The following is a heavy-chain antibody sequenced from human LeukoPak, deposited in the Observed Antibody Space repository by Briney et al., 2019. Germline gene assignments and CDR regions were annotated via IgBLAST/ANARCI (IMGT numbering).Heavy chain of an antibody. J-gene: IGHJ4*02. D-gene: IGHD5-12*01. CDR1: GFTFSSYT. Sequence: GGSLRLSCAASGFTFSSYTMNWVRQAPGKGLEWVSSISSSSSYIYYADSVKGRLTISRDNAKNSLYLQMNSLRAEDTAVYYCARDVANNDYWGQGTLVTVSS. CDR3: ARDVANNDY. CDR2: ISSSSSYI. V-gene: IGHV3-21*01.